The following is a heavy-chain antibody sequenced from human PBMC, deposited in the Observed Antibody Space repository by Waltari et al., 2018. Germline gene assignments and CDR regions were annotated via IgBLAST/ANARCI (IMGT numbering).Heavy chain of an antibody. V-gene: IGHV1-69*04. D-gene: IGHD3-10*01. J-gene: IGHJ6*03. Sequence: QVQLVQSGAEVKKPGSSVKVSCKASGGTFSSYAISWVRPAPGQGLEWMGGIIPILGIANYAQKFQGRVTITADESTSTAYMELSSLRSEDTAVYYCARGFREPNYYYYYMDVWGKGTTVTVSS. CDR1: GGTFSSYA. CDR2: IIPILGIA. CDR3: ARGFREPNYYYYYMDV.